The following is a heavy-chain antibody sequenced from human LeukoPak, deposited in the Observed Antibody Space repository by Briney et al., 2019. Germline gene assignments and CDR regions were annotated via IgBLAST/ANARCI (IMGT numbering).Heavy chain of an antibody. V-gene: IGHV3-48*03. Sequence: GESLKISCAASGFTFSSYEMNWVRQAPGKGLEWVSYISSSGSTIYYADSVKGRFTISRDNAKNSLYLQMNSLRAEDTAVYYCARESYDSSGYYIFFDYWGQGTLVTVSS. CDR2: ISSSGSTI. CDR1: GFTFSSYE. J-gene: IGHJ4*02. D-gene: IGHD3-22*01. CDR3: ARESYDSSGYYIFFDY.